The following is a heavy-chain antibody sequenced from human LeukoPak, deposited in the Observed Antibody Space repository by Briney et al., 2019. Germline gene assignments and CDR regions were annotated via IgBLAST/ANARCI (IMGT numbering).Heavy chain of an antibody. Sequence: GASVKVSCKASGYTFTSYGISWLRQAPGQGLEWMGWSSAYNGNTNYAQKLQGRVTMTTDTSTSTAYMELRSLRSDDTAVYYCARDSSGWYPLDYWGQGTLVTVSS. V-gene: IGHV1-18*01. J-gene: IGHJ4*02. CDR3: ARDSSGWYPLDY. D-gene: IGHD6-19*01. CDR2: SSAYNGNT. CDR1: GYTFTSYG.